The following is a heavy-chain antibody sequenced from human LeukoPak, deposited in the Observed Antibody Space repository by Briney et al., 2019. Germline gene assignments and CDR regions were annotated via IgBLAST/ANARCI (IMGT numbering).Heavy chain of an antibody. CDR2: ISSSGST. CDR1: GGSISSYF. V-gene: IGHV4-4*07. Sequence: PSETLSLTCIVSGGSISSYFWSWIRQPAGKGLEWIGRISSSGSTTYNPSLKSRVTMSVDTPKNQFSLKLTSVTAADTAVYYCARNPVTGENPKFDYWGQGTLVTVSS. CDR3: ARNPVTGENPKFDY. D-gene: IGHD6-19*01. J-gene: IGHJ4*02.